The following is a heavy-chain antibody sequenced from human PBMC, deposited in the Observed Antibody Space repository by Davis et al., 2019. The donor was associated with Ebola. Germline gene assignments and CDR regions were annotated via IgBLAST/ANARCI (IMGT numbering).Heavy chain of an antibody. Sequence: ASVKVSCKASGYTFTGYYMHWVRQAPGQGLEWMGWINPNSGGTNYAQKFQGWVTMTRDTSISTAYMELSRLRSDDTAVYYCARVGPRRDGTQGAFDIWGQGTMVTVSS. J-gene: IGHJ3*02. CDR1: GYTFTGYY. D-gene: IGHD5-24*01. CDR3: ARVGPRRDGTQGAFDI. V-gene: IGHV1-2*04. CDR2: INPNSGGT.